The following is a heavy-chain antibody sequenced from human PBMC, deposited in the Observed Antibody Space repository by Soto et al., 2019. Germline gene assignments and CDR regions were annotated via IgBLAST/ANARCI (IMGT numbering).Heavy chain of an antibody. J-gene: IGHJ4*02. CDR1: GFDFKTYG. D-gene: IGHD1-26*01. CDR3: VRTACFINNYSYRGIR. Sequence: QGQLVDSGGGVVQPGRSLRLSCVASGFDFKTYGMHWVRQAPGKGLEWVAVIGFDGTNIHYSDSVRGRFSISRDNSENTVSLQTNSLRLEDTELYYGVRTACFINNYSYRGIRWGKGPLVTV. CDR2: IGFDGTNI. V-gene: IGHV3-33*01.